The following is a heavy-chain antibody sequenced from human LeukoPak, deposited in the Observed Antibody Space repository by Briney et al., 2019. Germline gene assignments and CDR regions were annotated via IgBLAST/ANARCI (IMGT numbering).Heavy chain of an antibody. CDR2: ISGYSGNT. J-gene: IGHJ6*02. D-gene: IGHD4-17*01. Sequence: ASVKVSCKASGHTFSIYGINWVRQAPGQGLEWMGWISGYSGNTNYAQNFQGRVTMTTDTSTSTAYMELRSLRSDDTAVYYCARDTTVTKNYYYGMDVWGQGTTVTVSS. CDR3: ARDTTVTKNYYYGMDV. CDR1: GHTFSIYG. V-gene: IGHV1-18*01.